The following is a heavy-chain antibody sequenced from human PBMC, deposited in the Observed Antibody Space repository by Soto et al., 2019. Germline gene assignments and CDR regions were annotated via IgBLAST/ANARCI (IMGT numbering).Heavy chain of an antibody. CDR3: ARDGGYCSGGSCYFDY. CDR1: GYTFTGYY. V-gene: IGHV1-2*04. CDR2: INPNSGGT. J-gene: IGHJ4*02. D-gene: IGHD2-15*01. Sequence: GASVKVSCKASGYTFTGYYMHWVRQAPGQGLEWMGWINPNSGGTNYAQKFQGWVTMTRDTSISTAYMELSRLRSDDTAVYYCARDGGYCSGGSCYFDYWGQGTLVTVS.